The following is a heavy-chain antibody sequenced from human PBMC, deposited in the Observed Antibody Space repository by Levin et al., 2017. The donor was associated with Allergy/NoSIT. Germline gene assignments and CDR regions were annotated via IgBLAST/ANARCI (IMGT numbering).Heavy chain of an antibody. J-gene: IGHJ4*02. V-gene: IGHV4-39*01. CDR1: GGSISSSSYY. D-gene: IGHD6-19*01. CDR2: IYYSGST. Sequence: SETLSLTCTVSGGSISSSSYYWGWIRQPPGKGLEWIGSIYYSGSTYYNPSLKSRVTISVDTSKNQFSLKLSSVTAADTAVYYCARQKSTSGYSSGWSDYWGQGTLVTVSS. CDR3: ARQKSTSGYSSGWSDY.